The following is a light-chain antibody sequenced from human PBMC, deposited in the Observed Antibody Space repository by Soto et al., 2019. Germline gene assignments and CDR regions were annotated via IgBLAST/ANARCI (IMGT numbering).Light chain of an antibody. CDR1: QSVGSNS. V-gene: IGKV3-20*01. CDR3: QQYGSPPLT. CDR2: DAS. J-gene: IGKJ4*01. Sequence: EIVLTQSPGTLSLSPGERATLSCRASQSVGSNSLAWYQQRPGQAPRFLIYDASSRATGIPDRFSGSGSGTDFTLTISRLEPEDFAVYYCQQYGSPPLTFGGVTKVEIK.